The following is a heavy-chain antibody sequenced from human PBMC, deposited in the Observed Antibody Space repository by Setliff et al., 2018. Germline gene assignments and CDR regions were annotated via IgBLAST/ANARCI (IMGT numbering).Heavy chain of an antibody. CDR1: GYSISSGHY. V-gene: IGHV4-38-2*02. Sequence: SETLSLTCTVSGYSISSGHYWGWIRQPPGKGLEWIGSISHSGSTYYNPSLRSRVTISMDTSKNQFSLKVHSVTATDTAVYYCARDLGHGGDSDYWGQGILVTVSS. D-gene: IGHD2-21*02. J-gene: IGHJ4*02. CDR2: ISHSGST. CDR3: ARDLGHGGDSDY.